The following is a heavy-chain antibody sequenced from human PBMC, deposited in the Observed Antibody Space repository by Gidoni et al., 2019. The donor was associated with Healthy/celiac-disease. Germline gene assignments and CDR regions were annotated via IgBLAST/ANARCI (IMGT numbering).Heavy chain of an antibody. V-gene: IGHV1-58*01. J-gene: IGHJ6*02. D-gene: IGHD2-2*02. CDR2: IVVGSGNT. Sequence: QMQMVQSGPEAKTPWTSVTVSCKASGFSFTSSAVQWVRQARGQRLEWIGWIVVGSGNTNYAQKCQERVTITRDMSTSTAYMELSSLRSEDTAVYYCAAGEKYCSSTSCYTEYYYYGMDVWDQGTTVTVSS. CDR1: GFSFTSSA. CDR3: AAGEKYCSSTSCYTEYYYYGMDV.